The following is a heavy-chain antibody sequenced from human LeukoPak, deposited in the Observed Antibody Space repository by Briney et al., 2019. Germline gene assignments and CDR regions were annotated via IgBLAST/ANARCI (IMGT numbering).Heavy chain of an antibody. Sequence: SVKVSCKTSRGSFNNYAINWVRQAPGQGLEWMGGIIPMFGTAYYAQTFQGRLTIIADESTSTVYMEMNSLRSDDTAVYYCARGRLIVVPIAAFDYWGQGTLVTVSS. J-gene: IGHJ4*02. D-gene: IGHD2-2*01. CDR2: IIPMFGTA. CDR3: ARGRLIVVPIAAFDY. CDR1: RGSFNNYA. V-gene: IGHV1-69*13.